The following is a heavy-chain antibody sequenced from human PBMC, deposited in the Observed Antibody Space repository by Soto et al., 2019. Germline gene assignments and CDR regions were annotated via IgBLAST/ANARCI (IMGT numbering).Heavy chain of an antibody. J-gene: IGHJ4*02. V-gene: IGHV4-38-2*02. CDR2: IYYRGNT. CDR3: ASGEVRGLIATGLDY. CDR1: GYSISSGFY. D-gene: IGHD3-10*01. Sequence: SETLSLTCSVSGYSISSGFYWDWIRQPPGKGLEWIGSIYYRGNTYYNPSHNGRITISLDTSMNQFSLRLTSVTAADTAVYYCASGEVRGLIATGLDYWSQGALVTVSS.